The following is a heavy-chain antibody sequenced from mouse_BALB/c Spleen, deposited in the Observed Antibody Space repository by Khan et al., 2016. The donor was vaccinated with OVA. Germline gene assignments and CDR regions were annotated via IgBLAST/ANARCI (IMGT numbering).Heavy chain of an antibody. D-gene: IGHD1-1*02. CDR2: INPSDGGT. J-gene: IGHJ3*01. Sequence: VQLQESGAELVKPGASVKLSCKASGYTFTSYYMYWVKQRPGQGLEWIGEINPSDGGTNFNEKFKTKATLTVDRASSTTYMQLSRLTSEDSAVYYCTRGGVSSFAYWGQGTLVTVSA. CDR3: TRGGVSSFAY. V-gene: IGHV1S81*02. CDR1: GYTFTSYY.